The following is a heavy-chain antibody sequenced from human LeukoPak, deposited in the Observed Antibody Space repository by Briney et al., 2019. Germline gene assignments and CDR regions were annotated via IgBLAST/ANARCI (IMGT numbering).Heavy chain of an antibody. V-gene: IGHV3-23*01. CDR3: AKGWFSRGSYFEVFDS. Sequence: TGGSLILSCAPSGFTFNIFWMHWVRQAPGKGLEWVSAISRSGGSTYYADSVKGRFTISRDNSKNTLYLQMNSLRAEDTAVYNCAKGWFSRGSYFEVFDSCGQGTLVTVSS. D-gene: IGHD6-19*01. CDR1: GFTFNIFW. J-gene: IGHJ4*02. CDR2: ISRSGGST.